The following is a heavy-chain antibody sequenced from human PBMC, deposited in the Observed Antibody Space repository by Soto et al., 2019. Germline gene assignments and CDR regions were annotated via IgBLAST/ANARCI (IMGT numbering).Heavy chain of an antibody. J-gene: IGHJ6*02. Sequence: ASVKVSCKASGYTFTSYGISWVRQAPGQGLEWMGWISAYSGNTNYAQKLQGRVTMTTDTSTSTAYMELRSLRSDDTAVYYCARRVAGGYYYYYGMDVWGQGTTVTVSS. CDR2: ISAYSGNT. D-gene: IGHD6-19*01. CDR3: ARRVAGGYYYYYGMDV. V-gene: IGHV1-18*01. CDR1: GYTFTSYG.